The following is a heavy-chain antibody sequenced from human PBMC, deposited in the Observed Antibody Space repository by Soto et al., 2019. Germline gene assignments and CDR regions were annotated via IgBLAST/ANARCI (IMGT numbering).Heavy chain of an antibody. CDR3: ARELNYGDYEDYYYYMDV. CDR2: IYYSGST. J-gene: IGHJ6*03. CDR1: GGSISSYY. D-gene: IGHD4-17*01. V-gene: IGHV4-59*01. Sequence: PSETLSLTCTVSGGSISSYYWSWIRQPPGKGLEWIGYIYYSGSTNYNPSLKSRVTISVGTSKNQFSLKLSSVTAADTAVYYCARELNYGDYEDYYYYMDVWGKGTTVTVSS.